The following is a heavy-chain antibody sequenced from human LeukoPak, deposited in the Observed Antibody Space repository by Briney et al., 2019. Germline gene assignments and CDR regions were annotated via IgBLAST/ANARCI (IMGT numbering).Heavy chain of an antibody. CDR2: ISYDGNTK. CDR3: ARRVQATVLDY. J-gene: IGHJ4*02. V-gene: IGHV3-30-3*01. CDR1: GFTFSSYT. Sequence: PGGSLRLSCAASGFTFSSYTMHWVRQDPGKGLEWVAVISYDGNTKYYADSVKGRFTISRDDSKSTLYLQMNSLRDEDTAVYYCARRVQATVLDYWGQGTLLTVSS. D-gene: IGHD2-2*01.